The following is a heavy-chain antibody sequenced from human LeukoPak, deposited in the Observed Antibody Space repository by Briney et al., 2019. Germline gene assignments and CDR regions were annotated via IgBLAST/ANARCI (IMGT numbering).Heavy chain of an antibody. D-gene: IGHD5-24*01. CDR1: GFTFSNAW. Sequence: GGSLRLSCAASGFTFSNAWMSWVRQAPGKRLEWVGRIKSKTDGGNTDYAAPVKGRFTISRDDSKNTLYLQMNSLKTEDTAVYYCTTGRDLEEYYFDYWGQGTLVTVSS. CDR2: IKSKTDGGNT. V-gene: IGHV3-15*01. J-gene: IGHJ4*02. CDR3: TTGRDLEEYYFDY.